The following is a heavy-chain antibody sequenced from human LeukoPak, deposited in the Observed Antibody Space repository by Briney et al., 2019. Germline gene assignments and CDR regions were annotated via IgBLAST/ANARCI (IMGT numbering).Heavy chain of an antibody. V-gene: IGHV3-7*01. Sequence: GGSLRLSCAASGFTFSNYCMTWVRQVPGKGLEWVASIKQDGSEKYFLDSVKGRFTISRDNAENSLYLQMNSLRAEDTAVCYCARVYYQDSGTSYRHLDYWGQGTLVTVSS. J-gene: IGHJ4*02. CDR1: GFTFSNYC. D-gene: IGHD3-22*01. CDR3: ARVYYQDSGTSYRHLDY. CDR2: IKQDGSEK.